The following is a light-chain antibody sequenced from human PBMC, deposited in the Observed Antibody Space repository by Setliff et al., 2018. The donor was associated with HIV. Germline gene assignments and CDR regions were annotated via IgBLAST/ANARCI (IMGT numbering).Light chain of an antibody. V-gene: IGLV1-40*01. CDR2: DTN. CDR3: QSYDSRLNGYV. Sequence: QSVLTQPPSVSGAPGQRVTIYCSGSSSNVGTGFGVQWYQQFPGAAPKLLIHDTNSRPSEVPVRFSGSKSGTSASLDINGLEAEDEADYYCQSYDSRLNGYVFGTGTKVTVL. CDR1: SSNVGTGFG. J-gene: IGLJ1*01.